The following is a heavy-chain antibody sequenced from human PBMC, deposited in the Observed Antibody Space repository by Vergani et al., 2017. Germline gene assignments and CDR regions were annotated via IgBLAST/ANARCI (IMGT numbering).Heavy chain of an antibody. V-gene: IGHV3-23*01. CDR3: ARGGLGSGWYKMDY. D-gene: IGHD6-19*01. Sequence: EVQLLESGGGLVQPGGSLRLSCAASGFTFSSYAMSWVRQAPGKGLEWVSAISGSGGSTYYADSVKGRFTISRDNSKNTLYLQMNSLRAEDTAVYYCARGGLGSGWYKMDYWGQGTLVTVSS. J-gene: IGHJ4*02. CDR2: ISGSGGST. CDR1: GFTFSSYA.